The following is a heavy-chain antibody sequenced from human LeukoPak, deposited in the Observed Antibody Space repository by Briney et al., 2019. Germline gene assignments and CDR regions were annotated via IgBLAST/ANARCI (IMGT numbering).Heavy chain of an antibody. CDR2: ISGSGGST. CDR1: GFTFSSYA. Sequence: GSLRLSCAASGFTFSSYAMSWVRQAPGKGLEWVSAISGSGGSTYYADSVKGRFTISRDNSKNTLYLQMNSLRAEDTAVYYRPKAAVWGIERIIARPFSRFDSWGQGPWSPSPQ. CDR3: PKAAVWGIERIIARPFSRFDS. J-gene: IGHJ4*02. D-gene: IGHD1-1*01. V-gene: IGHV3-23*01.